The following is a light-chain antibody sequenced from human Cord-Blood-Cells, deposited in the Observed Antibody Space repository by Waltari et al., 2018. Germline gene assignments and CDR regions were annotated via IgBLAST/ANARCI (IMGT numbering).Light chain of an antibody. Sequence: SSELTQDPAVSVALGKTVRTTCQGDSLRSYYASWYQQKPGQAPVLVIYGKNNRPSGIQDRFSGSSSGNTASLTITGAQAEDEADYYCNSRDSSGNHYVFGTGTKVTVL. J-gene: IGLJ1*01. CDR1: SLRSYY. CDR2: GKN. V-gene: IGLV3-19*01. CDR3: NSRDSSGNHYV.